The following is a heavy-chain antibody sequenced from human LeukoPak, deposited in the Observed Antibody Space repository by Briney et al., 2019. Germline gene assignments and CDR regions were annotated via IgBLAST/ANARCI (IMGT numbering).Heavy chain of an antibody. V-gene: IGHV3-30*03. Sequence: PGGSLRLSCAASGFKFSTYGMHWVRQAPGKGLEWVAVISYDGSNKDYADSVKGRFTISRDNSKNTLFLQMNSLRAEDTAVYYCAREIFNGFDIWGQGTMVTVSS. CDR2: ISYDGSNK. J-gene: IGHJ3*02. CDR3: AREIFNGFDI. CDR1: GFKFSTYG.